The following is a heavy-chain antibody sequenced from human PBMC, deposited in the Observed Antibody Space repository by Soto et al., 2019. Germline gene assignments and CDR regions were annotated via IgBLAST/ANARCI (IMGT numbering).Heavy chain of an antibody. CDR2: ISYDGNNK. D-gene: IGHD4-4*01. V-gene: IGHV3-30*03. J-gene: IGHJ4*02. CDR3: ARGPSHSDSYFDH. CDR1: GFTFSSYA. Sequence: GGSLRLSCAASGFTFSSYAMHWVRQAPGKGLQWLAVISYDGNNKYYADSVEGRFTISRDNSKNTVYLQMNSLRLEDTAVYYCARGPSHSDSYFDHWGQGTLVTVSS.